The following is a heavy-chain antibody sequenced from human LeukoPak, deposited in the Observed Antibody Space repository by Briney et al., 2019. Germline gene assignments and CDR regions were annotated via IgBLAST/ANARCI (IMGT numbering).Heavy chain of an antibody. D-gene: IGHD6-13*01. CDR2: ISSSSSYT. CDR1: GFTFSDYY. Sequence: GGSLRLSGAASGFTFSDYYMSWIRQAPGKGLEWVSYISSSSSYTNYADSVKGRFTISRDNAKNSLYLQMNSLRAEDTAVYYCARSQPGIAAAGFDYWGQGTLVTVSS. CDR3: ARSQPGIAAAGFDY. J-gene: IGHJ4*02. V-gene: IGHV3-11*06.